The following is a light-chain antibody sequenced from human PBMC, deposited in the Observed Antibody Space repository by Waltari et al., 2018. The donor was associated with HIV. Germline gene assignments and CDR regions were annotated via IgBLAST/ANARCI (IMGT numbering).Light chain of an antibody. V-gene: IGLV2-14*03. CDR2: DVG. CDR3: SSFSSSSTLYV. CDR1: SSDVGGYNY. Sequence: HSALTQPASVSGSPGQSITISCSGTSSDVGGYNYVSWYQQHPGKAPKLVIYDVGNRPSGVAHRFSGSKAVDTASLAISGLQAEDEADYYCSSFSSSSTLYVFGTGTKVTVL. J-gene: IGLJ1*01.